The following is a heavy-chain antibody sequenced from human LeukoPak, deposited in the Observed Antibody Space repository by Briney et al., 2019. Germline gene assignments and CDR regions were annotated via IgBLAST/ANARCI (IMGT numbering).Heavy chain of an antibody. V-gene: IGHV3-30*02. D-gene: IGHD2-15*01. J-gene: IGHJ4*02. CDR1: GFTFSSYG. CDR2: IRYDGSNK. Sequence: GGSLRLSCAASGFTFSSYGMHWARQAPGKGLEWVAFIRYDGSNKYYADSVKGRFTISRDNSKNTLYLQMNSLRAEDTAVYYCAKGYCSGGSCYRMFDYWGQGTLVTVSS. CDR3: AKGYCSGGSCYRMFDY.